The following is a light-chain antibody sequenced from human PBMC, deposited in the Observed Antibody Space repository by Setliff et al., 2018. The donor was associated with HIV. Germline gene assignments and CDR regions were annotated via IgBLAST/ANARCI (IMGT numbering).Light chain of an antibody. CDR2: DVT. CDR1: SSDVGGYMY. V-gene: IGLV2-11*01. CDR3: CSYAGTYTVV. J-gene: IGLJ2*01. Sequence: LTQPRSVSGSPGQSVTISCTGTSSDVGGYMYVSWYQQHPGKAPKLMIYDVTKRPSGVPDRFSGSKSGNTASLTISGLQAEDEADYYCCSYAGTYTVVFGGGTKVTV.